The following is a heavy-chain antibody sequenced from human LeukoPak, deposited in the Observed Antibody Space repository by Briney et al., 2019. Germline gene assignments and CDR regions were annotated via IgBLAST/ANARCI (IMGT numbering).Heavy chain of an antibody. CDR2: INPNSGGT. J-gene: IGHJ2*01. V-gene: IGHV1-2*02. Sequence: ASVKVSCKASGYTFTGYYMHWVRQAPGQGPEWMGWINPNSGGTNYAQKFQGRVTMTRDTSISTAYMELSRLRSDDTAVYYCARGGSTVTTARNWYFDLWGRGTLVTVSS. CDR1: GYTFTGYY. D-gene: IGHD4-17*01. CDR3: ARGGSTVTTARNWYFDL.